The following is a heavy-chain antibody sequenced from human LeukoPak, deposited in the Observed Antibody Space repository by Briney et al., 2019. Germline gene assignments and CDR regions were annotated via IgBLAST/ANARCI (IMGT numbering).Heavy chain of an antibody. Sequence: ASVKVSCKASGYTFTGYYMHWVRQAPGQGLEWMGWINPNSGGTNYAQKFQGRVTMTRHTSISTAYMELSRLRSDDTAVYYCAREAGYYDSSGYSYYYYYMDVWGKGTTVTISS. D-gene: IGHD3-22*01. CDR1: GYTFTGYY. J-gene: IGHJ6*03. CDR3: AREAGYYDSSGYSYYYYYMDV. CDR2: INPNSGGT. V-gene: IGHV1-2*02.